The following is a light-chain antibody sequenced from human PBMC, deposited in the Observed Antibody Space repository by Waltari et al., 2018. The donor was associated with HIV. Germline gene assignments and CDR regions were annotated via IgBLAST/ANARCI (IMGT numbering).Light chain of an antibody. J-gene: IGLJ3*02. CDR3: SSYADTNNVL. Sequence: QSALTQPPSASGSPGQSVTLSCPGTSSDVGGFDYVSWYQQHPAKAPKLLSYAVNRRPSGVPDRFSGSKSGNTASLTVSGLQTEDEADYYCSSYADTNNVLFGGGTKLTVL. CDR1: SSDVGGFDY. CDR2: AVN. V-gene: IGLV2-8*01.